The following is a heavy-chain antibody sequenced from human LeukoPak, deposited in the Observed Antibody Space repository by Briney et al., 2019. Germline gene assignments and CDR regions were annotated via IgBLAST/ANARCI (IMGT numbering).Heavy chain of an antibody. J-gene: IGHJ6*03. V-gene: IGHV3-64*01. CDR1: GFTFSSYA. D-gene: IGHD2-21*02. CDR2: ISSNGGST. CDR3: ARDGAYCGGDCYIPYYYYMDV. Sequence: GGSLRLSCAASGFTFSSYAMHWVRQAPGKGLEYVSAISSNGGSTYYANSVKGRFTISRDNSKNTLYLQMGSLRAEDMAVYYCARDGAYCGGDCYIPYYYYMDVWGRGTTVTVSS.